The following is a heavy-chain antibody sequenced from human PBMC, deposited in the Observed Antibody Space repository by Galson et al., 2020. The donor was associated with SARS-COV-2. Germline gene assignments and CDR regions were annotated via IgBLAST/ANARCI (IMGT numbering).Heavy chain of an antibody. J-gene: IGHJ4*02. CDR2: IWYDGRNK. D-gene: IGHD6-13*01. Sequence: GESLRLSCAASGFTFSNYAMHWVRQAPGKGLEWVAVIWYDGRNKYYADSVNGRFTISRDNSKNTLYLQMNSLKVEDTAVYYCARELKEAATDYWGQGTLVTVSS. CDR1: GFTFSNYA. V-gene: IGHV3-33*01. CDR3: ARELKEAATDY.